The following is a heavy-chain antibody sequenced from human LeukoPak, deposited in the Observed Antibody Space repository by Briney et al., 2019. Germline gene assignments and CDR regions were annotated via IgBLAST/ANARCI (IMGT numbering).Heavy chain of an antibody. CDR2: ISYDGSNK. V-gene: IGHV3-30*19. CDR3: ARDSQAGSYYLYYFDY. CDR1: GFTFSSYG. J-gene: IGHJ4*02. Sequence: PGGSLRLSCAASGFTFSSYGMHWVRQAPGKGLEWVAVISYDGSNKYYADSVKGRFTISRDNSRNTLYLQMNSLRAEDTAVYYCARDSQAGSYYLYYFDYWGQGTLATVSS. D-gene: IGHD3-10*01.